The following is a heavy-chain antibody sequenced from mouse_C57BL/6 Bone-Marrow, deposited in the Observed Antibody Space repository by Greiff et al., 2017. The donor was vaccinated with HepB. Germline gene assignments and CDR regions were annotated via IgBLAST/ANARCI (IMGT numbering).Heavy chain of an antibody. D-gene: IGHD1-1*02. J-gene: IGHJ1*03. CDR2: SRNKANDYIT. Sequence: EVQGVESGGGLVQSGRSLRLSCATSGFTFSDFYMEWVRQAPGKGLEWIAASRNKANDYITEYSASVKGRFIVSRDTSQSILYLQMNALRAEDTAIYYCARDTVGIHWDFDVWGTGTTVTVSS. V-gene: IGHV7-1*01. CDR1: GFTFSDFY. CDR3: ARDTVGIHWDFDV.